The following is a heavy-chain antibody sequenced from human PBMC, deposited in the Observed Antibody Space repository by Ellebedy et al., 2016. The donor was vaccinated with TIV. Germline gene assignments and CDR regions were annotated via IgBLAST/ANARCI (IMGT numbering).Heavy chain of an antibody. D-gene: IGHD4-17*01. CDR3: ARRWYGDSSFDP. CDR2: IYPGDSDT. J-gene: IGHJ5*02. CDR1: GYSFTSYW. Sequence: GGSLRLSXQGSGYSFTSYWIGWVRQMPGKGLEWMGIIYPGDSDTRYSPSFQGQVTISADKSISTAYLQWSSLKASDTAMYYCARRWYGDSSFDPWGQGTLVTVFS. V-gene: IGHV5-51*01.